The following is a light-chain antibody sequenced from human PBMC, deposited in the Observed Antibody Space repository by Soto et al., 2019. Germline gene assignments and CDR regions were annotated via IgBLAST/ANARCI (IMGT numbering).Light chain of an antibody. CDR3: ETGDTKSRV. J-gene: IGLJ2*01. CDR1: SGHRNNI. V-gene: IGLV4-60*03. CDR2: VEGSGNY. Sequence: QPVLTQSSSASASVGSSIKLTCTLSSGHRNNIIAWHQHQPGEAPRYVMKVEGSGNYKKGSGVPDRFSGSSSGADRYLTISNLQSYEEADYYCETGDTKSRVFGGGTMVTVL.